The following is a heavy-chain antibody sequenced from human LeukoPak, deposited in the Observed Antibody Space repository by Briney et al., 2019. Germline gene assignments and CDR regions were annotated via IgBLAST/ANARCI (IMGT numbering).Heavy chain of an antibody. CDR2: ISDSGGST. V-gene: IGHV3-23*01. CDR1: GFTFSTYA. CDR3: ATGGQTTSTYYFDY. Sequence: PGGSLRLSCAASGFTFSTYAMSWVRQAPGKGLEWVSSISDSGGSTYYADSVKGRFTISRDNSKNTLYLQMNSLRAGDTAVYYCATGGQTTSTYYFDYWGQGTLVTVSS. J-gene: IGHJ4*02. D-gene: IGHD1-1*01.